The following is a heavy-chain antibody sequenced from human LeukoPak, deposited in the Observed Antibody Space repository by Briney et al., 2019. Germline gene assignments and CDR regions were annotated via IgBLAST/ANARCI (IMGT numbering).Heavy chain of an antibody. CDR2: IIGSGDRA. CDR3: AELGITMIGGV. J-gene: IGHJ6*04. CDR1: GFTFSSYA. D-gene: IGHD3-10*02. V-gene: IGHV3-23*01. Sequence: PGGSLRLSCAGSGFTFSSYAMSWVRQAPGKGLEWVSGIIGSGDRAFHADSVKGRLTISRDNAKNSLYLQMNSLRAEDTAVYYCAELGITMIGGVWGKGTTVTISS.